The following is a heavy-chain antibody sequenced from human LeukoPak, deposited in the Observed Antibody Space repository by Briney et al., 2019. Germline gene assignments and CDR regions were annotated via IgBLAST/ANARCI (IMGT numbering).Heavy chain of an antibody. CDR3: ARGVSGFWLSFDF. CDR1: GGSISTYY. J-gene: IGHJ4*02. D-gene: IGHD5/OR15-5a*01. Sequence: KASETLSPTCTVSGGSISTYYWTWIRQAPGKGLEWIGYIYAGGKTRSSPSLESRVSISVDTSKNQFPLKLTSVTAADTAAYYCARGVSGFWLSFDFWGQGALVSVSS. V-gene: IGHV4-4*09. CDR2: IYAGGKT.